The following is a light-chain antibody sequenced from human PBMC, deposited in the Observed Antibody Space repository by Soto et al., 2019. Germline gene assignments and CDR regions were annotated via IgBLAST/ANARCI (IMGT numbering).Light chain of an antibody. CDR1: QNVYNN. CDR3: QQCRNWPLT. J-gene: IGKJ4*01. V-gene: IGKV3-15*01. Sequence: EIVMTQSPATLSVSPGEGATLSCKASQNVYNNLAWYQQRPGQPPRLLIYDASTRATGISARFSGSGYGTEFTLTLSGLQSEDFAVYFCQQCRNWPLTFGGGTKVEIK. CDR2: DAS.